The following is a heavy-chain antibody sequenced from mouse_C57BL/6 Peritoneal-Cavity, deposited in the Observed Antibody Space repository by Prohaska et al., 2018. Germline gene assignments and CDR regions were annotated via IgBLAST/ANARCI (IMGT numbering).Heavy chain of an antibody. Sequence: EVQLLETGGGLVQPGGSRGLSCEGSVFTFSGFWMSWVRQTPGKTLEWIGDIKFDVSAINYAPSIKDRFTIFRDNDKSTLYLQMSNVRSEDTATYFCMRYGSYWYFDVWGTGTTVTVSS. CDR3: MRYGSYWYFDV. J-gene: IGHJ1*03. CDR1: VFTFSGFW. D-gene: IGHD1-1*01. V-gene: IGHV11-2*01. CDR2: IKFDVSAI.